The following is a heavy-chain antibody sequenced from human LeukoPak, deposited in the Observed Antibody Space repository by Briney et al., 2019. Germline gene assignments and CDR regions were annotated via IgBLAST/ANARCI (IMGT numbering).Heavy chain of an antibody. V-gene: IGHV3-9*01. Sequence: SLRLSCAASGFTFDDYAMHWVRQAPGKGLEWVSGISWNSGSIGYADSVKGRFTISRDNAKNSLYLQMNSLRAEDTALYYCAKEERLRYFDYRGQGTLVTVSS. CDR1: GFTFDDYA. CDR3: AKEERLRYFDY. CDR2: ISWNSGSI. J-gene: IGHJ4*02. D-gene: IGHD5-12*01.